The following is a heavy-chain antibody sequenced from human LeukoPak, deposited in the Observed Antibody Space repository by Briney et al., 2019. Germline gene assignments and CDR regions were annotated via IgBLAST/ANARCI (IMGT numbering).Heavy chain of an antibody. J-gene: IGHJ6*03. V-gene: IGHV3-21*01. Sequence: GGSLRLSCAASGFTFNSYSMNWVRQAPGKGLEWVSSISSSSSYIYYAGSVKGRFAISRDNAKNSLYLQMNSLRAEDTAVDYCARATNNYYYYYMDVWGKGTTVTVSS. D-gene: IGHD5-12*01. CDR2: ISSSSSYI. CDR1: GFTFNSYS. CDR3: ARATNNYYYYYMDV.